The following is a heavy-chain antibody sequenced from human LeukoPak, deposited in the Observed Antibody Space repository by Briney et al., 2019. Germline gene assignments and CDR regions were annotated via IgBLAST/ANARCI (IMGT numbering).Heavy chain of an antibody. J-gene: IGHJ4*02. CDR3: ARLCQVTTCAKFVY. CDR1: GDSLRSGLYY. Sequence: NPSETLSLTCTVSGDSLRSGLYYWGWIPQPPGKGLTWIGRVYYSGSTLFSASFENRVARPVDRSKHQFSLKLNSGTAADTATYYCARLCQVTTCAKFVYWGQGILVTVAS. CDR2: VYYSGST. D-gene: IGHD2-21*02. V-gene: IGHV4-39*01.